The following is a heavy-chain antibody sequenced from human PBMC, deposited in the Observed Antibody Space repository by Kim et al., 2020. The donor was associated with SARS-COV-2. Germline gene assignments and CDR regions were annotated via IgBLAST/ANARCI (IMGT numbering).Heavy chain of an antibody. V-gene: IGHV3-30-3*01. CDR2: VSLDGSNK. Sequence: GGSLRLSCAASGFTFSSYAMHWVRQAPGKGLEWVALVSLDGSNKNYEDSVKGRFTISRDNSKNTLYLHLTSLRPADTAVYYCARGSLVLDYLGLGILVTV. D-gene: IGHD6-13*01. CDR3: ARGSLVLDY. CDR1: GFTFSSYA. J-gene: IGHJ4*02.